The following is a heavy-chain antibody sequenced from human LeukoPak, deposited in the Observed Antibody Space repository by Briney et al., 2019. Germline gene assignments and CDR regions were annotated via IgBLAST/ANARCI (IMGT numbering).Heavy chain of an antibody. Sequence: SQTLSLTCAISGDSVSSKNGAWNWIRQSPSRGLAWLGRTYYRSKWYNDYAEFIQGRITINPDTSKNQFSLQLNSVTPEDTAVYFCARDMGTTGWYTFDYWGQRTPVTVSS. V-gene: IGHV6-1*01. CDR2: TYYRSKWYN. D-gene: IGHD6-19*01. CDR1: GDSVSSKNGA. CDR3: ARDMGTTGWYTFDY. J-gene: IGHJ4*02.